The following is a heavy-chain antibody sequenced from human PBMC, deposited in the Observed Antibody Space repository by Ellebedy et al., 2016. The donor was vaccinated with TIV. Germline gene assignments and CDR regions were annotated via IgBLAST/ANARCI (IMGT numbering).Heavy chain of an antibody. CDR1: GFTFSDYV. J-gene: IGHJ4*02. CDR2: VSESDGRT. Sequence: GESLKISCAASGFTFSDYVMAWVRQVPGKGLEWVSAVSESDGRTFYADSVKGRFTIFRDNSKNTLFLQMNSLTAGDTAVYYCTKRADNWGFFDYWGQGTLVTVSS. CDR3: TKRADNWGFFDY. D-gene: IGHD1-1*01. V-gene: IGHV3-23*01.